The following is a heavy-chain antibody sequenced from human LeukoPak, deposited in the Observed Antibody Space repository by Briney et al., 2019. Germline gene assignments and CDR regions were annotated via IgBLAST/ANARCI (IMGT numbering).Heavy chain of an antibody. CDR1: GFTFSSYD. V-gene: IGHV3-13*01. D-gene: IGHD3-22*01. CDR2: IGTAGDT. CDR3: ARAYDSSGYYSH. J-gene: IGHJ4*02. Sequence: GGSLRLSCAASGFTFSSYDMHWVRQATGKGLEWFSAIGTAGDTYYPGSVKGRFTISRENAKNSLYLQMNSLRAGDTAVYYCARAYDSSGYYSHWGQGTLVTVSS.